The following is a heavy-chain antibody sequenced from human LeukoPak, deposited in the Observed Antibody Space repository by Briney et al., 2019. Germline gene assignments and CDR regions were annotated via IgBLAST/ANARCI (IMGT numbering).Heavy chain of an antibody. V-gene: IGHV4-59*01. CDR2: IYYSGST. J-gene: IGHJ6*03. Sequence: SETLSLTCTVSGGSISNYYWGWIRQPPGKGLELIGYIYYSGSTSYNPPLKSRVTISVDTSKNQFSLKLSSVTAANTAVYYCARFGQLELPRRGYYYYMDVWGKGTTVTVSS. D-gene: IGHD1-7*01. CDR1: GGSISNYY. CDR3: ARFGQLELPRRGYYYYMDV.